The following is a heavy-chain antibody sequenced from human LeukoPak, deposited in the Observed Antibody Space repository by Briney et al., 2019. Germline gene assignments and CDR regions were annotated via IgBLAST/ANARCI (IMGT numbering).Heavy chain of an antibody. D-gene: IGHD4-17*01. V-gene: IGHV1-24*01. Sequence: ASVKVSCKVSGYTLTELSMHWVRQAPGKGLEWMGGFDPEDGETIYAQKFQGRVTMTEDTPTDTAYMELSSLRSEDTAVYYCATDPMMTTVTPHMDVWGQGTTVTVSS. CDR3: ATDPMMTTVTPHMDV. J-gene: IGHJ6*02. CDR1: GYTLTELS. CDR2: FDPEDGET.